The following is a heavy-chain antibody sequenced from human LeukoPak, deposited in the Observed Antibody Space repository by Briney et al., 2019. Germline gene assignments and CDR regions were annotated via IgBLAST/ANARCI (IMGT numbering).Heavy chain of an antibody. CDR1: GFTFSTYW. CDR2: IRNDGTTT. D-gene: IGHD1-14*01. J-gene: IGHJ2*01. Sequence: PGGSLRLSCAASGFTFSTYWMHWVRQTPGKGLVLVSSIRNDGTTTNYADSVKGRFTISRDNAKNTLYLQMNSLRAEDTAVYYCVRLYKIEGADLWGRGTLVTVSS. V-gene: IGHV3-74*01. CDR3: VRLYKIEGADL.